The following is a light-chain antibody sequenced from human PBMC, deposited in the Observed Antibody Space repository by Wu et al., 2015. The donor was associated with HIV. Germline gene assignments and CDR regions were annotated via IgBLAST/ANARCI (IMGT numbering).Light chain of an antibody. V-gene: IGKV3-11*01. CDR2: DAS. CDR1: QSVASF. J-gene: IGKJ2*01. CDR3: QQRRYWPLYY. Sequence: EIVLTQFPATLSLSPGERATLSCRASQSVASFLAWYQQKPGQAPRLLIYDASNRATGIPARFSGSGSGTDFTLTISSLEPEDFAVYYCQQRRYWPLYYFGQGTK.